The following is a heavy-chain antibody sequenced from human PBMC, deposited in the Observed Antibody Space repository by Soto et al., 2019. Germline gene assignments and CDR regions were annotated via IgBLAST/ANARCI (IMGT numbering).Heavy chain of an antibody. V-gene: IGHV4-59*01. J-gene: IGHJ4*02. CDR3: ASRRDGYNGYDY. Sequence: SETLSLTCTVSGGSISSYYWSWIRQPPGKGLEWIGYIYYSGSTNYNPSLKSRVTISVDTSKNQFSLKLSSVTAADTAVYYCASRRDGYNGYDYWGQGTLVTVSS. CDR2: IYYSGST. CDR1: GGSISSYY. D-gene: IGHD5-12*01.